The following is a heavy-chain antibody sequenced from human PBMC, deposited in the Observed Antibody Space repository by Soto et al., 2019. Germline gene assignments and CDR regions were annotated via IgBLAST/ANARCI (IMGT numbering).Heavy chain of an antibody. D-gene: IGHD3-22*01. Sequence: PSETLSLTCTVSGGSISSGGYYWSWIRQHPGKGLEWIGYIYYSGSTYYNPSPKSRVTISVDTSKNQFSLKLSSVTAADTAVYYCARHGRLLGSSGSYGMDVWGQGTTVTVSS. CDR1: GGSISSGGYY. CDR2: IYYSGST. V-gene: IGHV4-39*01. J-gene: IGHJ6*02. CDR3: ARHGRLLGSSGSYGMDV.